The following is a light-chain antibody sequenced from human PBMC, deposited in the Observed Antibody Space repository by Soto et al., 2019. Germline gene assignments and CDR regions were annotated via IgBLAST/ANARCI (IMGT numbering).Light chain of an antibody. CDR2: KAS. J-gene: IGKJ4*01. Sequence: DIHMTQSPSTLSGSVGARVTITFRASQTISSWLAWYQQKPGKAPKLLIYKASTLKSGVPSRFSGSGSGTEFSLTISSLQPDDFATYYCQQYKSFSLTFGGGTKVDIK. CDR3: QQYKSFSLT. CDR1: QTISSW. V-gene: IGKV1-5*03.